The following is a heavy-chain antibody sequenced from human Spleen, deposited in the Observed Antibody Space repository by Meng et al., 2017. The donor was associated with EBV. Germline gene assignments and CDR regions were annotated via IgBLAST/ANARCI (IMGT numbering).Heavy chain of an antibody. V-gene: IGHV3-11*01. Sequence: QVQLVGSGGGLVKPGGSLRLSCAAFGFIFSDSYMSWIRQTPGKGLEWISYISNSGTTIKYADSVKGRFTISRDNAKNSLYLQMNSLRADDTAVYYCARGSGRWTFDYWGQGTLVTVSS. CDR2: ISNSGTTI. CDR1: GFIFSDSY. J-gene: IGHJ4*02. CDR3: ARGSGRWTFDY. D-gene: IGHD1-26*01.